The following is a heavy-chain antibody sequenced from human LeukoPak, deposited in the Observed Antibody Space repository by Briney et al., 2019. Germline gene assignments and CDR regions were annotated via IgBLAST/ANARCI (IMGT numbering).Heavy chain of an antibody. CDR2: INHSGST. CDR1: GGSFSGYY. CDR3: ARERCSSTSCYTDY. Sequence: PSETLSLTCAVYGGSFSGYYWSWLRQPPGKGLEWIGEINHSGSTNYNPSLTSRVTISVDTSKNQFSLKLSSVTAADTAVYYCARERCSSTSCYTDYWGQGTLVTVSS. J-gene: IGHJ4*02. V-gene: IGHV4-34*01. D-gene: IGHD2-2*02.